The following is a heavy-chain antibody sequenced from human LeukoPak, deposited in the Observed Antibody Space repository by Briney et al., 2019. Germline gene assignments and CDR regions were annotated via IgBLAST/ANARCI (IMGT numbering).Heavy chain of an antibody. CDR2: VRTKTHGGAP. V-gene: IGHV3-49*03. Sequence: GGFLRLSCKGSGVTFGDYAVTWFRQAPGKGLEWGGFVRTKTHGGAPETAASVKGRFNVSRDDSEGIAYLQMTSLRTEDTAMYYCARVNFRDYRGYTWFEPWGQGTLVTVSS. CDR1: GVTFGDYA. J-gene: IGHJ5*02. D-gene: IGHD3-10*01. CDR3: ARVNFRDYRGYTWFEP.